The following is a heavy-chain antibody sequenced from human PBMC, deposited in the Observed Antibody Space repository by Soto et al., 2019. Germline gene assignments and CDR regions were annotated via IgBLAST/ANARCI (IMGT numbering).Heavy chain of an antibody. J-gene: IGHJ5*02. V-gene: IGHV4-59*01. D-gene: IGHD3-16*01. Sequence: SETLSLTCNVSGGTISNYYWTWVRQSPGKGLEWIGDMDYNGNINYNPSLKSRVTISIDTSKNQFSLTLKSVTAADTAVYYCASGGNWFDPWGQGVLVTVSS. CDR2: MDYNGNI. CDR3: ASGGNWFDP. CDR1: GGTISNYY.